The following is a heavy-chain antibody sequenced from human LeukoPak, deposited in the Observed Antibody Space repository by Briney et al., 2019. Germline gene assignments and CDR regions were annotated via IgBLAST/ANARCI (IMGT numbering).Heavy chain of an antibody. V-gene: IGHV3-33*01. CDR3: ERDNWDYGVRSFDI. J-gene: IGHJ3*02. D-gene: IGHD1-7*01. CDR1: GFTFSSYG. CDR2: IRYDGSSE. Sequence: GGSLRLSCAASGFTFSSYGMHWVRQAPGKGLEWVAGIRYDGSSEYYADSVKGRFTISRDNSKNTLYLQMSSLRAEDTAVYYCERDNWDYGVRSFDICGQCTMVTVSS.